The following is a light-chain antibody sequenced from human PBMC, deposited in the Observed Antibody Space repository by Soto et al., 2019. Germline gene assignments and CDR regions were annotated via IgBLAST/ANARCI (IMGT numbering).Light chain of an antibody. CDR3: AAGNDSLIGGVVV. Sequence: QSVLTQPPSASGTPGQRVTISCSGSSSNIGSNTVNWYQQLPGTAPKLLIYSNNQRPSGVPDRFSGSKSGTSASLAISGLQLGDEVVYSGAAGNDSLIGGVVVFGPGTKVTVL. CDR1: SSNIGSNT. J-gene: IGLJ1*01. V-gene: IGLV1-44*01. CDR2: SNN.